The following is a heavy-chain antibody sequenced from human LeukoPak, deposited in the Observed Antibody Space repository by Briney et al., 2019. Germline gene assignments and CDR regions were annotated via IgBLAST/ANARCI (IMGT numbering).Heavy chain of an antibody. D-gene: IGHD3-22*01. Sequence: PSETLSLTCTVSGGSISIYYWSWIRQPPGKGLEWIGYNSYSGSTNYNPSLKSRVTISVDTSRNQFSLNLSSVTAADTAVYYCARRDIRSDYYDSSGYYYFYAYDIWGQGTMVTVSS. CDR1: GGSISIYY. CDR3: ARRDIRSDYYDSSGYYYFYAYDI. J-gene: IGHJ3*02. CDR2: NSYSGST. V-gene: IGHV4-59*08.